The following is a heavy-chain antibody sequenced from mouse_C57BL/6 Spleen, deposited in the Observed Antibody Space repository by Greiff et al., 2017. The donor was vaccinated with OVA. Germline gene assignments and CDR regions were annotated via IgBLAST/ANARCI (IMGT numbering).Heavy chain of an antibody. CDR1: GYAFSSSW. D-gene: IGHD1-1*01. J-gene: IGHJ2*01. Sequence: QVQLQQSGPELVKPGDSVKISCKASGYAFSSSWMNWVKQRPGKGLEWIGRIYPGDGDTNYNGKFKGKATLTADKSSSTAYMQLSSLTSEDSAVYFCAVFTTVVEYYFDYWGQGTTLTVSS. CDR2: IYPGDGDT. CDR3: AVFTTVVEYYFDY. V-gene: IGHV1-82*01.